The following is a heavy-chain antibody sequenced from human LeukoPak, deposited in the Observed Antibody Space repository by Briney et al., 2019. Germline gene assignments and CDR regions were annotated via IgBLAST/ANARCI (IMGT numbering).Heavy chain of an antibody. CDR2: IYTSGST. Sequence: SETLSLTCTVSGGSISGYYWSWIRQPAGKGLEWIGRIYTSGSTNYNPSLKSRVTMSVDTSKNQFSLKQSAVTAADTAVYYCARECSSTSCFSNWGQGTLVTVSS. CDR3: ARECSSTSCFSN. D-gene: IGHD2-2*01. CDR1: GGSISGYY. J-gene: IGHJ4*02. V-gene: IGHV4-4*07.